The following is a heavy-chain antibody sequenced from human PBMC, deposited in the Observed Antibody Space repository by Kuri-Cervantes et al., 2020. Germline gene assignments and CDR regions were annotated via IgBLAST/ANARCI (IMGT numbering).Heavy chain of an antibody. J-gene: IGHJ4*02. CDR3: AKGEYISSRTYFEY. CDR1: GFSVSSEY. Sequence: GGSLRLSCAAAGFSVSSEYMSWVRQVPGKGLEWVSVISGSGGSTYYAGFVKGRFTISRDNSKNTLYLQMSAMRAEDTAVYYCAKGEYISSRTYFEYWGQGALVTVSS. D-gene: IGHD2/OR15-2a*01. V-gene: IGHV3-23*01. CDR2: ISGSGGST.